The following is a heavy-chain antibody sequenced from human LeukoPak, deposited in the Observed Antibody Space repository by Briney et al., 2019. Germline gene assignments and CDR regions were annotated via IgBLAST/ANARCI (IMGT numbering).Heavy chain of an antibody. D-gene: IGHD2-2*01. J-gene: IGHJ4*02. Sequence: PGGSLRLSCAASGFTFSSYGMSWVRQAPGKGLEWVSAISGSGGTTYYADSVKGRFTISSDNSRNTLYVQMNSLRAEDTAVYYCAKGYCSTTGCSAGYWGQGTLVTVSS. CDR3: AKGYCSTTGCSAGY. CDR2: ISGSGGTT. V-gene: IGHV3-23*01. CDR1: GFTFSSYG.